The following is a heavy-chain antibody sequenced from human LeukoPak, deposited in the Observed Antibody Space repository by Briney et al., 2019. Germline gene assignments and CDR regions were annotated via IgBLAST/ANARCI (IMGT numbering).Heavy chain of an antibody. J-gene: IGHJ6*02. D-gene: IGHD5/OR15-5a*01. V-gene: IGHV1-69*13. Sequence: ASVKVSCKASGGTFSSYAISWVRQAPGQGLEWMGGIIPIFGTANYAQKFQGRVTITADEPTSTAYMELSSLRSEDTAVYYCASSPSTYYGMDVWGQGTTVTVSS. CDR1: GGTFSSYA. CDR3: ASSPSTYYGMDV. CDR2: IIPIFGTA.